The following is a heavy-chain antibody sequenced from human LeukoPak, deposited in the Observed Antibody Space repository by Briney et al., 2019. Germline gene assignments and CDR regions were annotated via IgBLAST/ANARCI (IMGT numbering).Heavy chain of an antibody. CDR1: GFTFSDYS. CDR3: AKRVYSSDWYIDY. CDR2: ISSSSSYI. V-gene: IGHV3-21*01. D-gene: IGHD6-19*01. Sequence: GGSLRLSCAASGFTFSDYSMNWVRQAPGKGLQWVSSISSSSSYIYYADSAKGRFTISRDNAKNSLYLQMSSLRADDTAVYYCAKRVYSSDWYIDYWGQGTLVTVSS. J-gene: IGHJ4*02.